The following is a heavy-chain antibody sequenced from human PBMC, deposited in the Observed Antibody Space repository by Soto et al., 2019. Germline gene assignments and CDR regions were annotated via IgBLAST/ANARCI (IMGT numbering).Heavy chain of an antibody. CDR1: GYTFTSYA. D-gene: IGHD6-25*01. Sequence: ASVKVSCKASGYTFTSYAMHWVRQAPGQRHEWMGWINGGNGNTKYGPKFQGRVTITRDTSASTAYMELSSLTSEDTAVYYCARDGAAAGNINFDKWGHGTLVTVSS. V-gene: IGHV1-3*01. CDR2: INGGNGNT. CDR3: ARDGAAAGNINFDK. J-gene: IGHJ4*01.